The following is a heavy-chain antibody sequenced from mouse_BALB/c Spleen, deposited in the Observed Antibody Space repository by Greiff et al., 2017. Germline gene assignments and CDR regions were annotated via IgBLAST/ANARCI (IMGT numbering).Heavy chain of an antibody. Sequence: DVKLVESGGGLVQPGGSRKLSCAASGFTFSSFGMHWVRQAPEKGLEWVAYISSGSSTIYYADTVKGRFTISRDNPKNTLFLQMTSLRSEDTAMYYCASYGSSWFAYWGQGTLVTVSA. CDR1: GFTFSSFG. CDR2: ISSGSSTI. V-gene: IGHV5-17*02. CDR3: ASYGSSWFAY. J-gene: IGHJ3*01. D-gene: IGHD1-1*01.